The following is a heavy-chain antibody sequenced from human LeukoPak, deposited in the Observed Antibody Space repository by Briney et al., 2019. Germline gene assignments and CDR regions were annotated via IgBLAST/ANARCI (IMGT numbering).Heavy chain of an antibody. CDR2: FYTSGST. Sequence: LETLSLTCAVSGGSISSFYWSWIRQPAGKGLEWIGRFYTSGSTNYNPSLKSRVTISVDTSKNQFSLKLSSVTAADTAVYYCASSPYYYYMDVWGKGTTVTVSS. J-gene: IGHJ6*03. V-gene: IGHV4-4*07. CDR3: ASSPYYYYMDV. CDR1: GGSISSFY.